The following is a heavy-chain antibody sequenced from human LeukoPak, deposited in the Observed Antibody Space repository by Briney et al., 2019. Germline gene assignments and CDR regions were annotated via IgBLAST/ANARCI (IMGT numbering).Heavy chain of an antibody. CDR1: GFTFSNYG. CDR2: IWYDGSNI. D-gene: IGHD2-2*01. CDR3: ARDPSPSTTWFPFDS. V-gene: IGHV3-33*01. Sequence: GESLKISCAASGFTFSNYGMHWVRQPPGKGLEWVTFIWYDGSNIYYADSVKGRFTISRDNANNTLYLHLNSPRAEDTAVYYCARDPSPSTTWFPFDSWGQGTLVTVSS. J-gene: IGHJ4*02.